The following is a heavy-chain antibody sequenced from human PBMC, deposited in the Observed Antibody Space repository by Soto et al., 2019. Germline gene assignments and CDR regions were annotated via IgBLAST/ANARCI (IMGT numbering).Heavy chain of an antibody. V-gene: IGHV4-34*01. CDR3: AGGDYSPETNTNWFDP. J-gene: IGHJ5*02. CDR1: GGSFSGYY. D-gene: IGHD4-4*01. Sequence: SETLSLTCAVYGGSFSGYYWSWIRQPPGKGLEWIGEINHSGSTNYNPSLKSRVTISVDTSKNQFSLKLSSVTAADTAVYYCAGGDYSPETNTNWFDPWGQGTLVTVSS. CDR2: INHSGST.